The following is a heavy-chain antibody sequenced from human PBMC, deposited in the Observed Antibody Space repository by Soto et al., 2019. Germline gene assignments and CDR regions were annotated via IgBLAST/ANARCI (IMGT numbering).Heavy chain of an antibody. CDR1: GYSFTDYK. CDR3: ATWVDYGDFEGFDF. Sequence: ASVKDSCKTSGYSFTDYKLHWVRQAPGQGLEWMGWVDPNGGGSNSAQKFQGSVTMTWDTSITTAYLDLTRLTTNDTATYFCATWVDYGDFEGFDFWGQGTLVTVSS. CDR2: VDPNGGGS. V-gene: IGHV1-2*04. J-gene: IGHJ4*02. D-gene: IGHD4-17*01.